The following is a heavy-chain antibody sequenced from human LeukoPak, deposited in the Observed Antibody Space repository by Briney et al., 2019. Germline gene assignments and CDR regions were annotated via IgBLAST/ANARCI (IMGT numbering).Heavy chain of an antibody. CDR2: INPDSGGT. CDR1: GYTFTGYY. CDR3: ARGRGKD. Sequence: ASVKVSCKASGYTFTGYYMHWVRQAPGQGLEWMGRINPDSGGTNYVQKFLGRVTMTRDTSISTAYMELSSLRSEDTAVYYCARGRGKDWGQGTLVTVSS. D-gene: IGHD4-23*01. J-gene: IGHJ4*02. V-gene: IGHV1-2*06.